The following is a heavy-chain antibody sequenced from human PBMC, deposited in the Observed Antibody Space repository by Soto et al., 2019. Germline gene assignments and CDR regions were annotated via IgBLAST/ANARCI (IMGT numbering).Heavy chain of an antibody. D-gene: IGHD6-13*01. CDR3: AKVKESSWFNRPYYFDY. Sequence: GGSLRLSCVASGFPFDPYVMSWVRQAPGKGLEWVSAISGSGGSTYYADSVKGRFTISRDNSKNTLYLQMNSLRAEDTAVYYCAKVKESSWFNRPYYFDYWGQGTLVTVSS. J-gene: IGHJ4*02. CDR1: GFPFDPYV. V-gene: IGHV3-23*01. CDR2: ISGSGGST.